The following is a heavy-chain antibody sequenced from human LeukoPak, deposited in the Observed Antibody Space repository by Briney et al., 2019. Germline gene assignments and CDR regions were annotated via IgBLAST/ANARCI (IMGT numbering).Heavy chain of an antibody. CDR1: GGSISSSNW. D-gene: IGHD6-13*01. CDR3: ARDRRLGLGYSSTNEYFQH. J-gene: IGHJ1*01. V-gene: IGHV4-4*02. CDR2: IYHSGST. Sequence: PSETLSLTCAVSGGSISSSNWWSWVRQPPGKGLEWIGEIYHSGSTNYNPSLKSRVTISVDKSKNQFSLKLSSVTAADTAVYYCARDRRLGLGYSSTNEYFQHWGQGTLVTVSS.